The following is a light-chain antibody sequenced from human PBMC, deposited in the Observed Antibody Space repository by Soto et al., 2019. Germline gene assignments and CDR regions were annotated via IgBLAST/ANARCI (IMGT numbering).Light chain of an antibody. J-gene: IGKJ1*01. Sequence: DIQMTQSPSTLSASVGDRVSITCRASQNIDKWLAWYQQKPQKAPKLLIFDASTLESGVPSRFSGSGSGTEFTLTISSLQPDDFATYYCQQYNSYPWTFGQGTKVDIK. CDR1: QNIDKW. V-gene: IGKV1-5*01. CDR3: QQYNSYPWT. CDR2: DAS.